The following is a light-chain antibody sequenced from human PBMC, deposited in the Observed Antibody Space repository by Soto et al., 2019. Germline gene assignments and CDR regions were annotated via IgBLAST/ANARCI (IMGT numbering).Light chain of an antibody. J-gene: IGKJ1*01. Sequence: DIQMTQSPSSLSASVGDRVTITCRASQSISSYLNWYQQKPGKAPKVLIYAASSLQSGVPSRFSGSGSGTDFTLTISSLQPEDFATYCCQQNYSTPRTFGQGTKVEIK. CDR3: QQNYSTPRT. V-gene: IGKV1-39*01. CDR2: AAS. CDR1: QSISSY.